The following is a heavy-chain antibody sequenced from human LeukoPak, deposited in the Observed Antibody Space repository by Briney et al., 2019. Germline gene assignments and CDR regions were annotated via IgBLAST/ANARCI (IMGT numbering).Heavy chain of an antibody. V-gene: IGHV3-23*01. CDR1: GFTFSIYT. CDR2: IYGSASSS. Sequence: GGSLRLSCAASGFTFSIYTMNWVRQAPGKGLEWVSGIYGSASSSFYADSVKGRFTISRDNSKSTLFLQMNSLRAADTAVYYCAKDRDPDSRWDLDYWGQGTLVTVSS. J-gene: IGHJ4*02. CDR3: AKDRDPDSRWDLDY. D-gene: IGHD4-11*01.